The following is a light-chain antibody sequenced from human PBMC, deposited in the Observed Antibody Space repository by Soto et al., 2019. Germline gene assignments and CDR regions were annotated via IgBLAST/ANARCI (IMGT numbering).Light chain of an antibody. CDR2: YAS. CDR1: QGISSL. CDR3: QQADSFPWT. J-gene: IGKJ1*01. V-gene: IGKV1D-12*01. Sequence: DIQMTQYPSSVSASVGDRVTITCRASQGISSLLAWYQQKPGKAPKLLIYYASNLENGVPSRFSGSGSGPDFTLTISSLQPEDFATYFCQQADSFPWTFGQGTKVEL.